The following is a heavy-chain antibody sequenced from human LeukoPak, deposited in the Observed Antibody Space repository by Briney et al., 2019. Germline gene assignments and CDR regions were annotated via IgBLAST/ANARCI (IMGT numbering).Heavy chain of an antibody. D-gene: IGHD1-26*01. J-gene: IGHJ4*02. V-gene: IGHV3-23*01. Sequence: GGSLRLSCAASGFTFSSYAMSWVRQAPGKGLEWVSAISGSGGNTYYADSVKGRFTISRDNSKNTLYLQMNSLRAEDTAVYYCARGSGVGATYYFDYWGQGTLVTVSS. CDR3: ARGSGVGATYYFDY. CDR2: ISGSGGNT. CDR1: GFTFSSYA.